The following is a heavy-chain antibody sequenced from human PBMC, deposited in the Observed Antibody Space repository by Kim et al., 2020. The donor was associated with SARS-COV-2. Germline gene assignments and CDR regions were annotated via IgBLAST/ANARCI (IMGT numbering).Heavy chain of an antibody. V-gene: IGHV4-34*01. Sequence: SETLSLTCAVYGGSFSGYYWSWIRQPPGKGLEWIGEINHSGSTNYNPSLKSRVTISVDTSKNQFSLKLSSVTAADTAVYYCARVPIAAAAKGFDYWGQGTLVTVSS. CDR2: INHSGST. CDR1: GGSFSGYY. D-gene: IGHD6-13*01. J-gene: IGHJ4*02. CDR3: ARVPIAAAAKGFDY.